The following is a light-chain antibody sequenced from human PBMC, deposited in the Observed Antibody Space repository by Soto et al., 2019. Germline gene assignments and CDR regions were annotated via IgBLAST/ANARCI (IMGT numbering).Light chain of an antibody. V-gene: IGLV2-14*01. Sequence: QSALTQPASVSGSPGQSITISCTGTSSDVGGYNYVSWYQQHPGKAPKLMIYAVTDRPSGVSSRFSGSKSANTASLTISGLQAEDEADYYCSSYTSSSPLFGTGTKLTVL. J-gene: IGLJ1*01. CDR2: AVT. CDR1: SSDVGGYNY. CDR3: SSYTSSSPL.